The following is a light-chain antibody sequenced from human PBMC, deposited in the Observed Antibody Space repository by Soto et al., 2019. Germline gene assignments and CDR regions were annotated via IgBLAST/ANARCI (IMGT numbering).Light chain of an antibody. Sequence: EIVLTQSPATLSLSPGERATLSCRASQSVSRYLAWNQQKPGQAPRLLIYDASNRATGIPARFSGSGSGTDFTLTISSLEPEDFAVYYCQQRSDWPFTFGGGTKVQIK. J-gene: IGKJ4*01. V-gene: IGKV3-11*01. CDR1: QSVSRY. CDR2: DAS. CDR3: QQRSDWPFT.